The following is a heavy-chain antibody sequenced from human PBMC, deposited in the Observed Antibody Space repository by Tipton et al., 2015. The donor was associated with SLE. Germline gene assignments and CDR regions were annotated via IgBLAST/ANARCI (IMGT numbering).Heavy chain of an antibody. CDR1: GFTFSKYW. D-gene: IGHD1-26*01. J-gene: IGHJ6*02. Sequence: SLRLSCAASGFTFSKYWMNWVRQAPGKGLEWVANIKQDGTEKDYVDSVRGRFTISRDNAENSLYLQMNSLRAEDTAVYYCAKDGGSAWGYYSGLDVWGQGTAVTVS. CDR3: AKDGGSAWGYYSGLDV. CDR2: IKQDGTEK. V-gene: IGHV3-7*03.